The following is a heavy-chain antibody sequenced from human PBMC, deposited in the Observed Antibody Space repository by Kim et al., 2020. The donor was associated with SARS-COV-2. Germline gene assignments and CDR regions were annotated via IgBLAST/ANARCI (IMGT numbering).Heavy chain of an antibody. J-gene: IGHJ4*02. V-gene: IGHV3-48*02. D-gene: IGHD5-18*01. Sequence: YANSVKGRFTISRDNAKNSLYLQMNSLRDEDTAVYYCARIRRIQLWLDYWGQGTLVTVSS. CDR3: ARIRRIQLWLDY.